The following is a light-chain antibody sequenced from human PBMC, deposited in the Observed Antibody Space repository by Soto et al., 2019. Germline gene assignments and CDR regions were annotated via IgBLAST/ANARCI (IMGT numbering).Light chain of an antibody. CDR1: QSISTW. J-gene: IGKJ3*01. V-gene: IGKV1-5*03. CDR2: KAS. Sequence: DIQMTQSPPTLSASVGDRVTITCRASQSISTWLAWYQQKPGKAPKLLIYKASSLESGVPSRFSGSGSGAEFTISISGLQPDDFATYYCQQYSNYWAFGPGTKWISN. CDR3: QQYSNYWA.